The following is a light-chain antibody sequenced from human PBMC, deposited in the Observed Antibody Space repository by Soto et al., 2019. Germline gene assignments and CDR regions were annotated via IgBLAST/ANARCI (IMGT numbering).Light chain of an antibody. CDR3: AAWDDSLSGYV. J-gene: IGLJ1*01. CDR1: SSNIGSNS. CDR2: TNN. Sequence: QSVLTQPPSASGTPGQRVTISCSGSSSNIGSNSVYWYQQLPGTAPKLLIYTNNQRPSGVPDRFSGSKSGTSDTLAISGLRSEDEADYDCAAWDDSLSGYVFGTGTKLTVL. V-gene: IGLV1-47*02.